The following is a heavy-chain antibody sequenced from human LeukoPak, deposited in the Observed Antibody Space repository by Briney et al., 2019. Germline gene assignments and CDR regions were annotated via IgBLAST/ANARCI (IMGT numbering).Heavy chain of an antibody. J-gene: IGHJ6*04. Sequence: GGSLRLSCAASGFTFSSYAMHWVRQAPGKGLEWVAVISYDGSNKYYADSVEGRFTISRDNSKNTLYLQMNSLRAEDTAVYYCARDPSLGYDILTGYTDYYYGMDVWGKGTTVTVSS. CDR1: GFTFSSYA. V-gene: IGHV3-30*04. CDR2: ISYDGSNK. CDR3: ARDPSLGYDILTGYTDYYYGMDV. D-gene: IGHD3-9*01.